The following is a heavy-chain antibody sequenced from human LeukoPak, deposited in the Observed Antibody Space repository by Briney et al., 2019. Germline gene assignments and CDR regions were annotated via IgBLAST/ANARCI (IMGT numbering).Heavy chain of an antibody. CDR1: GGSISSYY. Sequence: PSETLSLTCTVSGGSISSYYWSWIRQPPGKGLEWIGEINHSGSTNYNPSLKSRVTISVDTSKNQFSLKLSSVTAAGTAVYYCARGLGTTVTTYSYFDYWGQGTLVTVSS. J-gene: IGHJ4*02. CDR2: INHSGST. D-gene: IGHD4-17*01. V-gene: IGHV4-34*01. CDR3: ARGLGTTVTTYSYFDY.